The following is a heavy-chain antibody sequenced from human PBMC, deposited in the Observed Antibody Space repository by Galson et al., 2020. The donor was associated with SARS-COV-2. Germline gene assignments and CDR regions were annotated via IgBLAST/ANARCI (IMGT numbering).Heavy chain of an antibody. V-gene: IGHV1-3*01. J-gene: IGHJ6*02. Sequence: ASVKVSSKASGYTFTSYAMHWVRQAPGQRREWMGWINAGNGNTKYSQKFQGRVTITRDTSASTAYMELSSLRSEDTAVYYCAREYTPPPVTRRGYYYYGMDVWGQGTTVTVSS. CDR3: AREYTPPPVTRRGYYYYGMDV. D-gene: IGHD4-17*01. CDR2: INAGNGNT. CDR1: GYTFTSYA.